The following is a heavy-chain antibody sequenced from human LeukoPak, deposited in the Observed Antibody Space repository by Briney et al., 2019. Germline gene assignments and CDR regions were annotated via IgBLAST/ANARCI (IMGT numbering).Heavy chain of an antibody. CDR2: ISGSGGST. CDR1: GFTFNSYA. V-gene: IGHV3-23*01. Sequence: GGSLRLSCAASGFTFNSYAFNWVRQAPGKGLEWVSAISGSGGSTYYADSVKGRFTISRDNSKNTLYLQMNSLRAEDTAVYYCATLPYYYDSSGSYYFDYWGQGTLVTVSS. CDR3: ATLPYYYDSSGSYYFDY. D-gene: IGHD3-22*01. J-gene: IGHJ4*02.